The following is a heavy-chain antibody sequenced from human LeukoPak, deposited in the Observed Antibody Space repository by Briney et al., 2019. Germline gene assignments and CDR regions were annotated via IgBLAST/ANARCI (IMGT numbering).Heavy chain of an antibody. CDR2: ISSSGSTI. CDR3: ARGMMTTVTYYYYGMDV. J-gene: IGHJ6*02. CDR1: GFTFRSYE. Sequence: GGSLRLSCAASGFTFRSYEMNWVRQAPGKGLEWVSYISSSGSTIYYADSVKGRFTISRDNAKNSLYLQMNSLRAEDTAVYYCARGMMTTVTYYYYGMDVWGQGTTVTVSS. V-gene: IGHV3-48*03. D-gene: IGHD4-17*01.